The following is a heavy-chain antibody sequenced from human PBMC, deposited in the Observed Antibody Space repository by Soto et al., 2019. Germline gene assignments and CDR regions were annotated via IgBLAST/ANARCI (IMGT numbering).Heavy chain of an antibody. CDR3: ARSRISVVLRGDAFEI. Sequence: EEQLVESGGGLVQPGRSLRLSCAASGFRFEDYGMHWVRQAPGKGLEWVSGISWNSGGIGYADSVKGRFTISRDNAKKSLYLDMNSLRAEDTALYYCARSRISVVLRGDAFEIWGQGTMVTVSS. CDR1: GFRFEDYG. CDR2: ISWNSGGI. D-gene: IGHD3-3*02. J-gene: IGHJ3*02. V-gene: IGHV3-9*01.